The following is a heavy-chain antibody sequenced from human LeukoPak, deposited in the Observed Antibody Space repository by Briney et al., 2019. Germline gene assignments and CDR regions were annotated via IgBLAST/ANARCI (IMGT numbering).Heavy chain of an antibody. CDR1: GFTFSSYA. CDR3: AKGAFRVGATTEGYFDY. V-gene: IGHV3-23*01. D-gene: IGHD1-26*01. J-gene: IGHJ4*02. Sequence: GGSLRLSCAASGFTFSSYAMNWVRQAPGKGLEWVSAISGSGGSTYYADSVKGRFTISRDNSKNTLYLQMNRLRAEDTAVYYCAKGAFRVGATTEGYFDYWGQGTLVTVSS. CDR2: ISGSGGST.